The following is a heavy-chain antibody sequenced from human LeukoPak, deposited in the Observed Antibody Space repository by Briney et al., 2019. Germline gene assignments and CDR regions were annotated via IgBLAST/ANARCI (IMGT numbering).Heavy chain of an antibody. V-gene: IGHV4-59*01. D-gene: IGHD6-19*01. CDR1: GGSISSYY. CDR2: IYYSGST. J-gene: IGHJ3*02. Sequence: SETLSLTCTVSGGSISSYYWSWIRQPPGKGLEWIGYIYYSGSTNYNPSLKSRVTISVDTSKNQFSLKLSSVTAADTAVYYCARLEAGAFDIWGQGTMDAVSS. CDR3: ARLEAGAFDI.